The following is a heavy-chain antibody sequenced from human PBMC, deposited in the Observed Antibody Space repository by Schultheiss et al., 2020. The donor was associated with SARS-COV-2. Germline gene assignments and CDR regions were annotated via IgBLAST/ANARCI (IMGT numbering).Heavy chain of an antibody. CDR1: GGSISSGGYY. V-gene: IGHV4-39*07. J-gene: IGHJ5*02. CDR3: ARANFDHGFDP. CDR2: INHSGST. D-gene: IGHD5-24*01. Sequence: SETLSLTCTVSGGSISSGGYYWSWIRQPPGKGLEWIGEINHSGSTNYNPSLKSRVTISVDTSKNQFSLKLSSVTAADTAVYYCARANFDHGFDPWGQGTLVTVSS.